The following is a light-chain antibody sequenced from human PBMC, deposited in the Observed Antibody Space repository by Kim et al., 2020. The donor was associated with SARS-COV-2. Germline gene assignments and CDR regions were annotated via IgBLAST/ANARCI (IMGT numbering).Light chain of an antibody. Sequence: EIVLTQSPAPLSLSPGERATLSCRASQSVSSYLAWYQQKPGQAPRLLIYDASNRATGIPARFSGSGSGTDFTLTISSLEPEGFAVYYCQQRSNWPPYTFGQGTKLEI. V-gene: IGKV3-11*01. J-gene: IGKJ2*01. CDR2: DAS. CDR3: QQRSNWPPYT. CDR1: QSVSSY.